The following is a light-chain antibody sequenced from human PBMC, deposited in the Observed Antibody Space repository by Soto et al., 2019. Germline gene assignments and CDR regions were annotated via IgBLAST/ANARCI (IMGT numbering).Light chain of an antibody. J-gene: IGKJ4*01. CDR3: QQASSFPLT. CDR2: SAS. CDR1: QPISSW. V-gene: IGKV1-12*01. Sequence: IQMTQSPSSVSASVGDRVTITCRASQPISSWLAWYQQKPGQPPNLLIYSASTLRSGVPSRFSGSESGTLFTLTITNLQPEDFATYYCQQASSFPLTFGGGTNVEV.